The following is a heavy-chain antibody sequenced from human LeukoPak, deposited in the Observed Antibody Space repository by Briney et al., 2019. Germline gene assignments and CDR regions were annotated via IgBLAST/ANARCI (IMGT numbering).Heavy chain of an antibody. Sequence: GGSLRLSCAASGFTFSNAWMSWVRQAPGKGLEWVGRIKSKTDGGTTDYAAPVKGRFTISRDDSKNTLYLQMNSLKTEDTAVYYCTTRRYDFWGGYYSHWYFDLWGRGTLVTVSS. J-gene: IGHJ2*01. CDR1: GFTFSNAW. CDR3: TTRRYDFWGGYYSHWYFDL. V-gene: IGHV3-15*01. D-gene: IGHD3-3*01. CDR2: IKSKTDGGTT.